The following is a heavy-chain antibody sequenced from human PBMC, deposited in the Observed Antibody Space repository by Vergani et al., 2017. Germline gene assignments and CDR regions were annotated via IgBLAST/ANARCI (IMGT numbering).Heavy chain of an antibody. CDR2: IYPGDSDT. Sequence: EVQLVQSGAEVKKPGESLKISCKGSGYSFTSYWIGWVRQMPGKGLEWMGIIYPGDSDTRYSPSFQGQVTISADKSISTAYLQWSSLKASDTAMYYCAGGYLGAVALGTDNYFDYWGQGTLVTVSS. CDR3: AGGYLGAVALGTDNYFDY. J-gene: IGHJ4*02. CDR1: GYSFTSYW. V-gene: IGHV5-51*01. D-gene: IGHD3-16*01.